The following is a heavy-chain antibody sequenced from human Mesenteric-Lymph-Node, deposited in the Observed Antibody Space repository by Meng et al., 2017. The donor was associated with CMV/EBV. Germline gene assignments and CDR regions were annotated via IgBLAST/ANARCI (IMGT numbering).Heavy chain of an antibody. Sequence: SETLSLTCTVSGGSISSSSYYWVWIRQPPGKGLEWIGSIYYSGSTYYNPSLKSRVTISVDTSKNQFSLKLSSVTAADTAVYYCARSLAANDGFDIWGQGTMVTVSS. CDR1: GGSISSSSYY. CDR2: IYYSGST. V-gene: IGHV4-39*07. D-gene: IGHD6-13*01. J-gene: IGHJ3*02. CDR3: ARSLAANDGFDI.